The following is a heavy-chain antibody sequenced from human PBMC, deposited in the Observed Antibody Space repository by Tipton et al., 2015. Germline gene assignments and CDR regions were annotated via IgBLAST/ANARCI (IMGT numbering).Heavy chain of an antibody. CDR1: GYIFTSFW. J-gene: IGHJ4*02. CDR3: VRRARRVGSHSYPYYFDY. D-gene: IGHD1-26*01. CDR2: IYPGDSET. V-gene: IGHV5-51*01. Sequence: QLVQSGAEVKKPGESLKISCKGSGYIFTSFWIGWVRQMPGKGLEWMGTIYPGDSETRYNPSFPGQVTISADKSITTAYLQWRSLKASDTAMYYCVRRARRVGSHSYPYYFDYWGQGTLVPVSS.